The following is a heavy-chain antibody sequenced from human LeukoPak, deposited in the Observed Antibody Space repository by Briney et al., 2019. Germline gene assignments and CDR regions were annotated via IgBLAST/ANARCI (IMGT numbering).Heavy chain of an antibody. J-gene: IGHJ5*02. D-gene: IGHD6-13*01. Sequence: SETLSLTCAVNGGSFSGYYWSWIRQPPGKGLEWIGEINHSGSTIYNPSLKSRVTLSVDTSKNQFSLKLRSVTAADTAVYYCARKEGGQLVYTRRWFDPWGQGTLVTVSS. CDR3: ARKEGGQLVYTRRWFDP. CDR1: GGSFSGYY. CDR2: INHSGST. V-gene: IGHV4-34*01.